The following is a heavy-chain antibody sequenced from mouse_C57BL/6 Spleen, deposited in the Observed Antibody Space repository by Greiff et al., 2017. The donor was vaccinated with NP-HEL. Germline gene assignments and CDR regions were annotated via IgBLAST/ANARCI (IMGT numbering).Heavy chain of an antibody. J-gene: IGHJ4*01. CDR1: GFTFSDYG. Sequence: EVQGVESGGGLVQPGGSLKLSCAASGFTFSDYGMAWVRQAPRKGPEWVAFISNLAYSIYYADTVTGRFTISRENAKNTLYLDMSSLRSEDTAMYYCAIVSSSHYYAMDYWGQGTSVTVSS. CDR3: AIVSSSHYYAMDY. CDR2: ISNLAYSI. D-gene: IGHD1-1*01. V-gene: IGHV5-15*01.